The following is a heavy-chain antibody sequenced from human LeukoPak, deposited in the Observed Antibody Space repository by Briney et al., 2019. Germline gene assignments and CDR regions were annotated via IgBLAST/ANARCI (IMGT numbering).Heavy chain of an antibody. V-gene: IGHV4-38-2*02. J-gene: IGHJ4*02. Sequence: PSETLSLTCTVSGYSISSGYYWGWIRQPPGKGLEWIGSIYHSGSTYYNPSLKSRVTTSVDTSKNQFSLKLSSVTAADTAVYFCARGHRPSGQSYGLTYYFDYWGQGTLVTVSS. D-gene: IGHD3-16*01. CDR3: ARGHRPSGQSYGLTYYFDY. CDR1: GYSISSGYY. CDR2: IYHSGST.